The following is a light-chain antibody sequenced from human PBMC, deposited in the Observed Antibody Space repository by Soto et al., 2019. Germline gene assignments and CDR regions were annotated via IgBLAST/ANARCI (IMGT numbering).Light chain of an antibody. V-gene: IGKV1-12*01. CDR2: AAS. CDR3: QQANNFPLLS. Sequence: DIQMTQSPSSVSASVGDRVTITCRASQDINKWLAWYQQKPGKAPKLLIYAASSLQSGVPSRFSGSGSGTDFTLTIRSLQPEDFATYYCQQANNFPLLSCGPGNTGAIK. J-gene: IGKJ3*01. CDR1: QDINKW.